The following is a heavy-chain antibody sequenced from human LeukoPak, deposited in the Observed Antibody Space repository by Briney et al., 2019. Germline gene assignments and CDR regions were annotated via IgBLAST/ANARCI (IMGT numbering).Heavy chain of an antibody. Sequence: GGALRLSWAAPGFTFSNYWVAWVRQSPGEGLGGVSRINSDGSSRNYADSVKGRFTISRDNAKNTLYLQMNSLRAEDTAVYYCASASSHRIAAGGDYWGQGTLVTVSS. D-gene: IGHD6-13*01. CDR3: ASASSHRIAAGGDY. J-gene: IGHJ4*02. CDR1: GFTFSNYW. V-gene: IGHV3-74*01. CDR2: INSDGSSR.